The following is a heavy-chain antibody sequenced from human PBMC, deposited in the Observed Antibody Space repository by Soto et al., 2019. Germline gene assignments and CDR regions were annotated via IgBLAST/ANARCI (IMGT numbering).Heavy chain of an antibody. CDR1: GFTFSYSY. V-gene: IGHV3-72*01. Sequence: SLRLSSAASGFTFSYSYICWLRPPPGTGLEWGVRSRNIANSHSTQYAAAVKARLTVSRNDTNNSEHLQMNSLTIDDKSDYHCAQSDSSGYVDYWGQGTQVTVSS. CDR2: SRNIANSHST. J-gene: IGHJ4*02. D-gene: IGHD3-22*01. CDR3: AQSDSSGYVDY.